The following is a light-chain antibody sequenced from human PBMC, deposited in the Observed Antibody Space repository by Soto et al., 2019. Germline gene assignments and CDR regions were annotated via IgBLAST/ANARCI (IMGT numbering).Light chain of an antibody. CDR2: GAS. J-gene: IGKJ3*01. Sequence: EIVLTQSPGTLSLSPGERATLSCRASQSINSRYLAWYQQKPGQAPRLLIYGASSRATGIPDRFSGSGSGTDFTLTIIRLEPEDFAVYYCQQFGSSPGFTFGPGTKVDFK. CDR1: QSINSRY. CDR3: QQFGSSPGFT. V-gene: IGKV3-20*01.